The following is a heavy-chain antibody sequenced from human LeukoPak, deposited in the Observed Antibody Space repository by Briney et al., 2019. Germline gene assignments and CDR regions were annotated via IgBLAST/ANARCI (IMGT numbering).Heavy chain of an antibody. J-gene: IGHJ4*02. D-gene: IGHD4-17*01. CDR2: ISPSGDIT. CDR1: GFTFSNHG. V-gene: IGHV3-23*01. Sequence: GGSLRLSCAVSGFTFSNHGMNWVRQAPGKGLEWVSGISPSGDITYYADSVKGRFTISRDNSKNTLYLQMNSLRAEDTAVYYCAKPDYGDYYSILRYWGQGTLVTVSS. CDR3: AKPDYGDYYSILRY.